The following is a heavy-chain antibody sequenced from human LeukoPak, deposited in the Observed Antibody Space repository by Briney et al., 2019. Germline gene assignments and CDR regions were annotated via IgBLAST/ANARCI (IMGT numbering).Heavy chain of an antibody. CDR3: ARTAGWSFGFDY. V-gene: IGHV4-31*03. CDR1: GGSISSGGYY. CDR2: IYNSGTT. D-gene: IGHD1-26*01. J-gene: IGHJ4*02. Sequence: PSQTLSLTRTVSGGSISSGGYYWTWIRQYPGKGLEWIGYIYNSGTTYYNPSLQSRVTISGDTSKNQFSLKLSSVTAADTAVYYCARTAGWSFGFDYWGQGTLVTVSS.